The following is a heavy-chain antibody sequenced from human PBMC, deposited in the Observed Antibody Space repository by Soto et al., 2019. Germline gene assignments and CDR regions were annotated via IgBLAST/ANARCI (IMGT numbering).Heavy chain of an antibody. CDR2: SNPNGDRP. CDR1: GYTFTNYY. CDR3: ARGSCSGGSCYGMAV. J-gene: IGHJ6*02. Sequence: QVQLVLSGPEVKQPGASVKISCKASGYTFTNYYIHWVRQAPGQGLEWVGLSNPNGDRPTYAERFQGRITMTRDTDTTTVSMEVRSLRSEDSAVYYCARGSCSGGSCYGMAVWGQGTAVTVSS. V-gene: IGHV1-46*01. D-gene: IGHD2-15*01.